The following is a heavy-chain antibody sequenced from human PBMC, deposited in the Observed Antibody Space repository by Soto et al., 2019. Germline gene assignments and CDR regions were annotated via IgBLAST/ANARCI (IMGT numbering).Heavy chain of an antibody. J-gene: IGHJ4*02. CDR3: ARDKPFSAGY. CDR2: INPSGGGT. CDR1: GYTFLDFY. V-gene: IGHV1-46*01. Sequence: QVQLVQSGTEVKKPGASVKVSCKASGYTFLDFYIHWVRQAPGQGLEWMGFINPSGGGTTYAQQFQGRLTMTRDTSTSKVYMELISLRSEDTAMYYCARDKPFSAGYWGQGTLVT. D-gene: IGHD3-3*02.